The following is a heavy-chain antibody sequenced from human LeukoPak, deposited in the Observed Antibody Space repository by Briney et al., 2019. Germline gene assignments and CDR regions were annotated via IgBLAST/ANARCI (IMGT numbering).Heavy chain of an antibody. CDR2: ISGSGGST. CDR3: ARVGRLQYGDYVAFDY. V-gene: IGHV3-23*01. D-gene: IGHD4-17*01. J-gene: IGHJ4*02. CDR1: GFTFSSYA. Sequence: GGSLRLSCAASGFTFSSYAMSWVRQAPGKGLEWVSAISGSGGSTYYADSVKGRFTISGDNAKNSLYLQMNSLRADDTAVYYCARVGRLQYGDYVAFDYWGQGALVTVSS.